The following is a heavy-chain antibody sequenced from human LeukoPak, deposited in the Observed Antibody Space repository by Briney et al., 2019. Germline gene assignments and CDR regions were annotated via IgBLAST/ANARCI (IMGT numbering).Heavy chain of an antibody. CDR3: ARPQGYYDSSTPFDY. Sequence: SETLSLTCTVSGYSISSGYYWGWIRRPPGKGLEWIGSIYHSGSTYYNPSLKSRVTISVDTSKNQFSLKLSSVTAADTAVYYCARPQGYYDSSTPFDYWGQGTLVTVSS. V-gene: IGHV4-38-2*02. J-gene: IGHJ4*02. D-gene: IGHD3-22*01. CDR1: GYSISSGYY. CDR2: IYHSGST.